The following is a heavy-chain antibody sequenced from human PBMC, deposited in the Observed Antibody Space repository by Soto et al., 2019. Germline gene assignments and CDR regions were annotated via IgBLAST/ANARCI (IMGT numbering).Heavy chain of an antibody. CDR3: ARAGTTSAHYSYGMDV. CDR2: IIPIFGTA. CDR1: GGTFSSYA. J-gene: IGHJ6*02. D-gene: IGHD1-1*01. V-gene: IGHV1-69*06. Sequence: SVKVSCKASGGTFSSYASSWVRQAPGQGLEWMGGIIPIFGTANYAQKFQGRVTITADKSTNTAYMELSSLRSEDTAVYYCARAGTTSAHYSYGMDVSGQGTTVTLSS.